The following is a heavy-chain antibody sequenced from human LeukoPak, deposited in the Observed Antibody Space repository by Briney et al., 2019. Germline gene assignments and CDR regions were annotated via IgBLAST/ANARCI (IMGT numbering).Heavy chain of an antibody. J-gene: IGHJ4*02. CDR3: ARPRSSYYYGSGSYYNY. D-gene: IGHD3-10*01. CDR2: ISYDGSNR. CDR1: GFTFNNYW. Sequence: GGSLRLSCAASGFTFNNYWMTWVRQAPGKGLEWVAVISYDGSNRYYADSVKGRFTISRDNSKNTLYLQMNSLRAEDTAVYYCARPRSSYYYGSGSYYNYWGQGTLVTVSS. V-gene: IGHV3-30*03.